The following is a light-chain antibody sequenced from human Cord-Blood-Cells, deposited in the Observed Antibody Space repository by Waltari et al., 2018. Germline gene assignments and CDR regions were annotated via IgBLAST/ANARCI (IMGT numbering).Light chain of an antibody. CDR1: QDISNY. CDR2: DAS. Sequence: DIQMTQSPSSLSAVVGDRVTITCQASQDISNYLNWYQQKPGKAPKLLIYDASNLETGVPSRFSGSGSGTDFTFTISSLQPEDIATYYCQQYDNLPFTFGPGTKVDIK. J-gene: IGKJ3*01. CDR3: QQYDNLPFT. V-gene: IGKV1-33*01.